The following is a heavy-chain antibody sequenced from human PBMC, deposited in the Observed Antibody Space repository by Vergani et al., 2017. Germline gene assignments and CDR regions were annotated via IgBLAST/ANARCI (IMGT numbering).Heavy chain of an antibody. CDR2: IYHSGST. Sequence: QVQLQESGPGLVKPSGTLSLTCAVSGGSISSSNLWSWVRQPPGKGLEWIGEIYHSGSTNYNPSLKSRVTISVEKAKNQFSLNLSSVTAADTAVYYCARFGGGSRYYYYMDVWGKGTTVTVSS. D-gene: IGHD3-16*01. CDR3: ARFGGGSRYYYYMDV. CDR1: GGSISSSNL. J-gene: IGHJ6*03. V-gene: IGHV4-4*02.